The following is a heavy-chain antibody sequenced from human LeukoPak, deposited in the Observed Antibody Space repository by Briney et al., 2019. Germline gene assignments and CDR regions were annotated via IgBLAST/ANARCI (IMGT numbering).Heavy chain of an antibody. Sequence: PGGSLRLSCAASGFTFSSYAMSWVRQAPGKGLEWVSAISGSGGSTYYADSVKGRFTISRDNSKNTLYLQMNSLRAEDTAVYYCAKDENYDFWSGLDYWGQGTLATVSS. CDR3: AKDENYDFWSGLDY. J-gene: IGHJ4*02. V-gene: IGHV3-23*01. CDR2: ISGSGGST. CDR1: GFTFSSYA. D-gene: IGHD3-3*01.